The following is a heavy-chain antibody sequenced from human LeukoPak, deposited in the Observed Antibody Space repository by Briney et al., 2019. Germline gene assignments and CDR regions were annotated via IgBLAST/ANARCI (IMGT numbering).Heavy chain of an antibody. J-gene: IGHJ4*02. V-gene: IGHV4-59*01. CDR1: GGSISSYY. CDR3: ASLTTVTTSFDH. CDR2: IYYSGST. Sequence: RSSETLSLTCTVSGGSISSYYWSWIRQPPGKGLEWIGYIYYSGSTNYNPSLKSRVTISVDTSKNQFSLKLSSVTAADTAVYYCASLTTVTTSFDHWGQGTLVTVSS. D-gene: IGHD4-17*01.